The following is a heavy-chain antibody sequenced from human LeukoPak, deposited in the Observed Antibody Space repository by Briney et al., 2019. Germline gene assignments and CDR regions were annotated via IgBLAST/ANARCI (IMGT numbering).Heavy chain of an antibody. J-gene: IGHJ1*01. CDR2: INTNTGNP. Sequence: ASVKVSCKASGYTFTSYAMNWVRQAPGQGLEWMGWINTNTGNPTYALGFTGRFVFSLDTSVSRAYLRISSLEAEDTAVYYCARDEAVVVISWHFQHWGQGTGVSVPS. V-gene: IGHV7-4-1*02. CDR3: ARDEAVVVISWHFQH. CDR1: GYTFTSYA. D-gene: IGHD3-22*01.